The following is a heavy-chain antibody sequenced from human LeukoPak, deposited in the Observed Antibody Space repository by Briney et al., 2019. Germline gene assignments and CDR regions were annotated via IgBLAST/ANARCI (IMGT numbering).Heavy chain of an antibody. CDR2: IYPGDSDT. J-gene: IGHJ3*02. D-gene: IGHD2-21*01. CDR3: ARPEHPYSWTAFDI. V-gene: IGHV5-51*01. Sequence: GESLKISCKGSGYSFTSYWIGWVRQMPGKGLEWMGMIYPGDSDTRNSPSFQGQVTISADKSISTAYLQWSSLKASDTAMYYCARPEHPYSWTAFDIWGQGTMVTVSS. CDR1: GYSFTSYW.